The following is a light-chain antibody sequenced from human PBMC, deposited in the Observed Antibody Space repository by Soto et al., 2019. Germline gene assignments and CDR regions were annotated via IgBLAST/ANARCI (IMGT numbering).Light chain of an antibody. CDR3: CSFARSSTWI. Sequence: QSALTQPASVSGSPGQSITISCTGTNSDVGNYNHVSWSQQHPGKAPKLMIYEVIERPSGVSNRFPGSKFGNTASLTISGLQAEDEADYYCCSFARSSTWIFGGGTKLTVL. V-gene: IGLV2-23*02. CDR2: EVI. J-gene: IGLJ2*01. CDR1: NSDVGNYNH.